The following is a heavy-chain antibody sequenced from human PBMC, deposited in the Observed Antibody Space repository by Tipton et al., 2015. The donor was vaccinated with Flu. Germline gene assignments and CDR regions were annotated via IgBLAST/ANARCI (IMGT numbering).Heavy chain of an antibody. CDR3: ARELNYGVDV. CDR2: IYYSGST. CDR1: GGSISSYY. J-gene: IGHJ6*02. V-gene: IGHV4-59*01. Sequence: TLSLTCTVSGGSISSYYWSWIRQPPGKGLEWIGYIYYSGSTNYNPSLESRVTISVDTSKNQFSLKLSSVTAADTAVYYCARELNYGVDVWGQGTTVTVSS.